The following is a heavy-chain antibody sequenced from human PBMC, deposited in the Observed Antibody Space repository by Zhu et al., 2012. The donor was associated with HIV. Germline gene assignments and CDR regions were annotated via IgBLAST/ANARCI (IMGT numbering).Heavy chain of an antibody. D-gene: IGHD3-3*02. V-gene: IGHV4-38-2*01. J-gene: IGHJ4*02. Sequence: QVQLQESGPGLVKPSETLSLTCAVSGSSIISTYYWGWIRQPPGKGLEWIGSIYHSETTYYNPSLKSRVTISIDTANNQFSLKLSSVTAADRAVYYCARHSWTATDYFDYWGQGTLVTVSS. CDR1: GSSIISTYY. CDR2: IYHSETT. CDR3: ARHSWTATDYFDY.